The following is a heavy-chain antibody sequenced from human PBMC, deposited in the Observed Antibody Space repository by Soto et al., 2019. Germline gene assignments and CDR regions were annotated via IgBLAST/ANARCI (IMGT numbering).Heavy chain of an antibody. CDR2: ISVYTGNT. V-gene: IGHV1-18*01. CDR3: ARDHGGATLALLY. Sequence: GASVKVSCKAFGSAFSSYGISWVRQAPGQGLEWMGWISVYTGNTIYAQNFQGRVTLTTDISTSTAYLEVRTLTSDDTAVYYCARDHGGATLALLYWGQGTLVTVSS. J-gene: IGHJ4*02. D-gene: IGHD1-1*01. CDR1: GSAFSSYG.